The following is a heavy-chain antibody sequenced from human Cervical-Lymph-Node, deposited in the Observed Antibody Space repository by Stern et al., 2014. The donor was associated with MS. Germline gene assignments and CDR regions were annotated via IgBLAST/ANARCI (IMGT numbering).Heavy chain of an antibody. D-gene: IGHD1-26*01. CDR3: ASRWSGTYYGQNWFDP. CDR1: GDSITSGGHY. V-gene: IGHV4-31*03. J-gene: IGHJ5*02. CDR2: IYNSGAT. Sequence: DQLVESGPGLVKPSQTLSLTCTVSGDSITSGGHYWSWLRQHPGKGLEWIGYIYNSGATFYNPSLKGRVTISLDTSKSQFSLQLSSVTAADTAIYYCASRWSGTYYGQNWFDPWGQGILVTVST.